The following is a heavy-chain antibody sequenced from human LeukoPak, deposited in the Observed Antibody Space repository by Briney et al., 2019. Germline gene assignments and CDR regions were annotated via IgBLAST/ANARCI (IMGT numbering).Heavy chain of an antibody. CDR1: GFTFSSYS. V-gene: IGHV3-48*04. D-gene: IGHD3-22*01. Sequence: GGSLRLSCAASGFTFSSYSMNWVRQAPGKGLEWVSYISSSSSTIYYADSVKGRFTISRDNAKNSLYLQMNSLRAEDTAVYYCARDGYDSSGHYSGFDNWGQGTLVTVSS. CDR2: ISSSSSTI. J-gene: IGHJ4*02. CDR3: ARDGYDSSGHYSGFDN.